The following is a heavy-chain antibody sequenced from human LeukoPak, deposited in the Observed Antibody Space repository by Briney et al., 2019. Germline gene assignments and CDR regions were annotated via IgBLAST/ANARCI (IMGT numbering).Heavy chain of an antibody. CDR1: GFTFSSYG. CDR2: ISYDGSNK. D-gene: IGHD6-19*01. J-gene: IGHJ4*02. V-gene: IGHV3-30*18. Sequence: GRSLRLSCAASGFTFSSYGMHWVRQAPGKGLEWVAVISYDGSNKYYADSVKGRFTISRDNSKNTLYLQMNSLRAEDTAVYYCAKEGPWLARGGGDYFDYWGQGTLVTVSS. CDR3: AKEGPWLARGGGDYFDY.